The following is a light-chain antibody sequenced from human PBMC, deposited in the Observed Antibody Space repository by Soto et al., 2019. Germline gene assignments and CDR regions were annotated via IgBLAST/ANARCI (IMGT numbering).Light chain of an antibody. CDR1: QSISSY. CDR2: AVS. V-gene: IGKV1-39*01. Sequence: DIQMTQAPSSLSASVGDRVTITCRASQSISSYLNWYQQKPGKAPKLLIYAVSSLHSGVPSRFSGSGSGNDFTLTITSLQPEAFATYYCPQSYSTPPPFGQGPKVDIK. CDR3: PQSYSTPPP. J-gene: IGKJ1*01.